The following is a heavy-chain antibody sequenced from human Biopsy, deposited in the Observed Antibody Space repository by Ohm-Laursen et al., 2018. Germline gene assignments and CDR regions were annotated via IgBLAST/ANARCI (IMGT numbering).Heavy chain of an antibody. CDR2: ISYTGDT. V-gene: IGHV4-59*01. Sequence: TLSLTCTVSGDSISSDFWSWIRQTPGKGLEWIGYISYTGDTNYNPSLGSRITISLDTSKNQFSLMLSSVTAADTAVYYCARSNGYGDYRFDDWGQGTLVTVAS. J-gene: IGHJ4*02. CDR1: GDSISSDF. CDR3: ARSNGYGDYRFDD. D-gene: IGHD4-11*01.